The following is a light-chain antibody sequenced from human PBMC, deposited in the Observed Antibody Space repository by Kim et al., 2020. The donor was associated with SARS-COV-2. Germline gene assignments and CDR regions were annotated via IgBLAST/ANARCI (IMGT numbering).Light chain of an antibody. CDR3: ATWDDSLNGVV. Sequence: GQRFTISGLGSRSNVGSRTVSWYQRLPGSAPKLLIQSNNQRPSGVPDRFSGSKSATSASLAISGLQSEDEGDYFCATWDDSLNGVVFGGGTQLTVL. V-gene: IGLV1-44*01. J-gene: IGLJ2*01. CDR1: RSNVGSRT. CDR2: SNN.